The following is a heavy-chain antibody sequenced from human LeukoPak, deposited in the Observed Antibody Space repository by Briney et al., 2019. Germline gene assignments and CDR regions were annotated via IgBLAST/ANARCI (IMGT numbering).Heavy chain of an antibody. CDR3: ARDLSGEAYCGGDCYSQKVRWFDP. CDR1: GYTFTSYY. D-gene: IGHD2-21*02. J-gene: IGHJ5*02. V-gene: IGHV1-46*01. CDR2: INPSGGST. Sequence: ASVKVSCKASGYTFTSYYMHWVRQAPGQGLEWMGIINPSGGSTSYAQKLQGRVTMTADTSTSTAYMELRSLRSDDTAVYYCARDLSGEAYCGGDCYSQKVRWFDPWGQGTLVTVSS.